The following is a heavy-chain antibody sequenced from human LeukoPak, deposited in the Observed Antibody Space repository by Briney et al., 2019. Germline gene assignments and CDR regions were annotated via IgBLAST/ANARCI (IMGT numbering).Heavy chain of an antibody. V-gene: IGHV1-2*02. J-gene: IGHJ4*02. CDR1: GYTFTGYY. Sequence: ASVKVSCKASGYTFTGYYMHWVRQAPGQGLEWMGWINPNSGGTNYAQKFQGRVTMTRDTSISTAYMELSRLRSDDTAVYYCARGLSAGTNEFDYWGQRTLVTVSS. D-gene: IGHD6-13*01. CDR2: INPNSGGT. CDR3: ARGLSAGTNEFDY.